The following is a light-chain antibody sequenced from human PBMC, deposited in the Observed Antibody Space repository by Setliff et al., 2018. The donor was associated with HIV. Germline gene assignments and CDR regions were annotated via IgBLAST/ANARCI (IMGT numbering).Light chain of an antibody. CDR3: SSYTSSTTVV. V-gene: IGLV2-14*01. CDR2: DVT. CDR1: SADVGGYNY. J-gene: IGLJ2*01. Sequence: QSALTQPASVSGSPGQSITVSCAGTSADVGGYNYVSWYQQHPGKAPKLIIFDVTNRPSGVSSRFSGSKSVNTASLTISGLQAEDEADYYYSSYTSSTTVVFGGGTKVTVL.